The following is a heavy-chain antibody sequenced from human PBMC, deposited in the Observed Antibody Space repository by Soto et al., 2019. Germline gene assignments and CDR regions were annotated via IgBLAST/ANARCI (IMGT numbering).Heavy chain of an antibody. V-gene: IGHV3-30-3*01. Sequence: GGSLRLSCAASGFTFSSYAMHWVRQAPGKGLEWVAVISYDGSNKYYADSVKGRFTISRDNSKNTLYLQMNSLRAEDTAVYYCARDSDDTPVLLFQHWGQGTLVTVSS. CDR1: GFTFSSYA. CDR2: ISYDGSNK. CDR3: ARDSDDTPVLLFQH. D-gene: IGHD1-1*01. J-gene: IGHJ1*01.